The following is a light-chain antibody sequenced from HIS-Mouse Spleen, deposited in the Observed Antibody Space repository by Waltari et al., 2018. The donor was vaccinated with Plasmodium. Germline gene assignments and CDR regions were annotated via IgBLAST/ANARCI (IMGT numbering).Light chain of an antibody. V-gene: IGKV1-39*01. CDR1: QSISSS. CDR3: QQSYSTPMYT. Sequence: DIQMTQTPSSLSASVGDRGTIDCRASQSISSSLNWYQQKPGKAPKLLIYAASSLQSGVPSRFSGSGSGTDFTLTISSLQPEDFATYYCQQSYSTPMYTFGQGTKLEIK. J-gene: IGKJ2*01. CDR2: AAS.